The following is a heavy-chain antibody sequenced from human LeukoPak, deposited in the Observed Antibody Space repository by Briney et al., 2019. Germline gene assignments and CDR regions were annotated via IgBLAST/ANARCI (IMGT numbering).Heavy chain of an antibody. D-gene: IGHD5-18*01. J-gene: IGHJ4*02. CDR3: ARDLGGYSYGSHFDY. Sequence: GGSLRLSCAASGFTFSRYSMNWVRQAPGKGLEWVSSITTSSSYIYYADSVKGRFTISRDNAKNSLYLQMNSLRAEDTAVYYCARDLGGYSYGSHFDYWGQGTLVTVSS. V-gene: IGHV3-21*01. CDR1: GFTFSRYS. CDR2: ITTSSSYI.